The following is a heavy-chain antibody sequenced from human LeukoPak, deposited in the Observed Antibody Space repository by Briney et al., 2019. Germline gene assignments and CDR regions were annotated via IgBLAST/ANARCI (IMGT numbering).Heavy chain of an antibody. J-gene: IGHJ5*02. Sequence: SETLSLTCTVSGASISSRYYYWGWIRQPPGKGLEWIGAIYYSGSTYNPSLESRVTISEDTSNNQFSLRLSSVTASDTAVYYCASRSLGYRNGAGCLNWFDPWGQGTLVTVSS. CDR1: GASISSRYYY. CDR3: ASRSLGYRNGAGCLNWFDP. V-gene: IGHV4-39*01. D-gene: IGHD2-15*01. CDR2: IYYSGST.